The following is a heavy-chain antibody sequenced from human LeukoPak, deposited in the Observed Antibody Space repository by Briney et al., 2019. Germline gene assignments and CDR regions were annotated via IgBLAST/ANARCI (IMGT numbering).Heavy chain of an antibody. Sequence: PGGSLRLSCAASGFTFEDYAMHWVRQAPGKGLEWVSGISWNSGRIGYADSVKGRLTISRDNAKNSLYLQMNSLRVEDMALYYCAKGVYYDFWTGRFDSWGQGTLVTVSS. J-gene: IGHJ4*02. CDR1: GFTFEDYA. CDR3: AKGVYYDFWTGRFDS. CDR2: ISWNSGRI. D-gene: IGHD3/OR15-3a*01. V-gene: IGHV3-9*03.